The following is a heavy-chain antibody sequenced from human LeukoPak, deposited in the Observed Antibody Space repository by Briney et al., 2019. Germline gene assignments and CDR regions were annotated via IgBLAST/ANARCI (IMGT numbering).Heavy chain of an antibody. CDR3: ASGRITIFGVVPGPFDY. V-gene: IGHV4-59*01. CDR2: MYYSGST. J-gene: IGHJ4*02. D-gene: IGHD3-3*01. Sequence: PSETLSLTCTVSGGSISSYYWSWIRQPPGKGLEWIGYMYYSGSTNYNPSRKSRVTISADTSKNQFSLKLSSVTAADTAVYYCASGRITIFGVVPGPFDYWGQGTLVTVSS. CDR1: GGSISSYY.